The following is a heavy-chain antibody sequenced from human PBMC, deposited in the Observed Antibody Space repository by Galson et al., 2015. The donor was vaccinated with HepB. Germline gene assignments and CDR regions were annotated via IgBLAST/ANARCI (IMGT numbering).Heavy chain of an antibody. J-gene: IGHJ3*02. D-gene: IGHD2-2*02. CDR2: ISAYNGDT. CDR3: ARVYGVRAFDI. CDR1: GYSFTSYG. V-gene: IGHV1-18*01. Sequence: SVKVSCKASGYSFTSYGISWVRQAPGQGLEWMGWISAYNGDTDYAQKFQGRVTMTRDTFTSTAYMDLRSLRSDGTAVYYCARVYGVRAFDIWGQGTMVTVSS.